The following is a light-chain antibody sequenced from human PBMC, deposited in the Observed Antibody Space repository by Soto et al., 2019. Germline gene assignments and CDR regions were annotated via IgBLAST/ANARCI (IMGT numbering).Light chain of an antibody. CDR1: SGDVGGYNY. V-gene: IGLV2-14*01. CDR3: SSWTSSSAVA. CDR2: EVS. Sequence: QSVLTQPASVSGSPGQSITISCTGTSGDVGGYNYVSWYQQHPGKAPKLIIYEVSNRPSGVSNRFSGSKSGNTASLTISGLQDEDDTDYYCSSWTSSSAVAFGGGTKLTVL. J-gene: IGLJ2*01.